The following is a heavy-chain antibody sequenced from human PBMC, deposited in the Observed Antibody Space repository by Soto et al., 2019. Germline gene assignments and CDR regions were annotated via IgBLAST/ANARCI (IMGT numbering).Heavy chain of an antibody. CDR3: AKDLSWGQCDY. CDR2: IKTDGTVT. D-gene: IGHD3-16*01. CDR1: GLTFSSYW. Sequence: PGGSLRLSCAASGLTFSSYWMHWVRQDAGKGLLWVSSIKTDGTVTQYADSVKGRFTVSRDNAKNTLYLQMNSLRAEDTAVYYCAKDLSWGQCDYWGQGALVTVSS. J-gene: IGHJ4*02. V-gene: IGHV3-74*03.